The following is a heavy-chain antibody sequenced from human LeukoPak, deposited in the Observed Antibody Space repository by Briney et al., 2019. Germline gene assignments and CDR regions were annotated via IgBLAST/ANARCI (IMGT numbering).Heavy chain of an antibody. CDR1: GGSFSGYY. CDR3: ARALGGAGFYYYYYYMDV. Sequence: SETLSLTCAVYGGSFSGYYWSWIRQPPGKGLEWIGEIHHSGSTNYNPSLKSRVTISVDTSKNQFSLKLSSVTAADTAVYYCARALGGAGFYYYYYYMDVWGKGTTVTVSS. CDR2: IHHSGST. V-gene: IGHV4-34*01. D-gene: IGHD4-23*01. J-gene: IGHJ6*03.